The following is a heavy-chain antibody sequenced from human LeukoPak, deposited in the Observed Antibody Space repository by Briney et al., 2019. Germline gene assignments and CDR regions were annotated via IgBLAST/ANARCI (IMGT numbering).Heavy chain of an antibody. CDR2: ISGSSSNI. CDR1: GFTFSSHS. J-gene: IGHJ4*02. Sequence: PGGSLRLSCAASGFTFSSHSMNWVRQAPGKGLEWVSSISGSSSNIYYADSVKGRFTISRDNARNSLYLQMNSLRAEDTAVYYCARAYNYYDSSGYYLGYYFDYWGQGTLVTVSS. D-gene: IGHD3-22*01. CDR3: ARAYNYYDSSGYYLGYYFDY. V-gene: IGHV3-21*01.